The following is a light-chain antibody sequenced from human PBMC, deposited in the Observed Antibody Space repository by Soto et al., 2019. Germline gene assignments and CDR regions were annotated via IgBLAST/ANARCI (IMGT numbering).Light chain of an antibody. CDR3: RQYNNWLWT. V-gene: IGKV3-15*01. J-gene: IGKJ1*01. CDR1: QSVSSD. CDR2: GAS. Sequence: EIVMTQSPATLSVSPGERATLSCRASQSVSSDLAWYQQKSGQAPRLLIHGASIRATGIPARFSGSGSGTEFTLTISGVQSEDFAVYYCRQYNNWLWTFGQGTKVEIK.